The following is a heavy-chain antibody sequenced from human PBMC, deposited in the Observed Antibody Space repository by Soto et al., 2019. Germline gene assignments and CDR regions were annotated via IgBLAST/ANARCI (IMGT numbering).Heavy chain of an antibody. CDR3: ARLGSAKITMVRGVMRGHYYYYGMDV. CDR1: GYSFTIYW. J-gene: IGHJ6*02. Sequence: GESVKSSGQGSGYSFTIYWNSWVRQMPWKGLEWMGRIDPSDSYTNYSPSFQGHVTISADKSISTAYLQWSSLKASDTAMYYCARLGSAKITMVRGVMRGHYYYYGMDVWGQGTTVTVSS. V-gene: IGHV5-10-1*01. D-gene: IGHD3-10*01. CDR2: IDPSDSYT.